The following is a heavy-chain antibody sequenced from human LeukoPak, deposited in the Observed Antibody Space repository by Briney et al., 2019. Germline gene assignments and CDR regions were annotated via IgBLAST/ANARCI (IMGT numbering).Heavy chain of an antibody. CDR3: ARRASATGVYYGMDV. Sequence: PGESLKISCRGSGYSFTTYWIGWVRQMPGKGLEWMGIIYPDDSDTRYSPSFQGQVTISADKSISTAYLQWSSLKASDTAMYFCARRASATGVYYGMDVWGQGTTVTVSS. V-gene: IGHV5-51*01. CDR2: IYPDDSDT. J-gene: IGHJ6*02. CDR1: GYSFTTYW. D-gene: IGHD4-23*01.